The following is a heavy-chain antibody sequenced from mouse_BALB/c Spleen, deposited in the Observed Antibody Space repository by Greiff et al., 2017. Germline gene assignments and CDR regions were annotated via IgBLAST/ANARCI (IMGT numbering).Heavy chain of an antibody. CDR3: ARARGPFYAMDY. CDR1: GYTFTSYT. J-gene: IGHJ4*01. V-gene: IGHV1-4*02. CDR2: INPSSGYT. Sequence: VQLQQSAAELARPGASVKMSCKASGYTFTSYTMHWVKQRPGQGLEWIGYINPSSGYTEYNQKFKDKTTLTADKSSSTAYMQLSSLTSEDSAVYYCARARGPFYAMDYWGQGTSVTVSS.